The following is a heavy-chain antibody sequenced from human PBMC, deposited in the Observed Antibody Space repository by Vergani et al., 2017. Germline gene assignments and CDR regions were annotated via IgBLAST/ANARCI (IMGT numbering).Heavy chain of an antibody. V-gene: IGHV3-64*01. Sequence: EVQLVESGGGLVQPGGSLRLSCAASGFTFSSYAMNWVRQAPGKGLEYVSAISSNGGSTYYANSVKGRFTISRDNSKNTLYLQMGSLRAEDMAVYYCAVTMVRGSFDYWGQGTLVTVSS. CDR2: ISSNGGST. J-gene: IGHJ4*02. CDR3: AVTMVRGSFDY. CDR1: GFTFSSYA. D-gene: IGHD3-10*01.